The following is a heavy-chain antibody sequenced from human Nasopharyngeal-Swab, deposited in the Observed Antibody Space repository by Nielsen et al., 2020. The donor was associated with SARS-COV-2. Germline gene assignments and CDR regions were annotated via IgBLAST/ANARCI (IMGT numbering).Heavy chain of an antibody. J-gene: IGHJ4*02. D-gene: IGHD6-13*01. CDR1: GFTFSSYG. CDR2: IWYDGSNK. V-gene: IGHV3-33*01. CDR3: ARMDFIASRDY. Sequence: GGSLRLSCAASGFTFSSYGMHWVRQAPGTGLEWVAVIWYDGSNKYYADSVKGRFTISRDNSKNMVNLQLNSLRAEDTAVYYCARMDFIASRDYWGQGTLVTVSS.